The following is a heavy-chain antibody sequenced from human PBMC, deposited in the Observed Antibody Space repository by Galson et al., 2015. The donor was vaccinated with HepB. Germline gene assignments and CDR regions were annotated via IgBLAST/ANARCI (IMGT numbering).Heavy chain of an antibody. J-gene: IGHJ5*02. CDR2: ISPYNRNT. V-gene: IGHV1-18*01. CDR1: GYTFSTYS. CDR3: ARGALVVVVDATQNNWFDP. Sequence: SVKVSCKASGYTFSTYSITWVRQAPGQGLEWMGWISPYNRNTEYARQLQGRVTMTTDTSTSTAYMELKSLRSDDTAVYYCARGALVVVVDATQNNWFDPWGQGTLVTVSS. D-gene: IGHD2-15*01.